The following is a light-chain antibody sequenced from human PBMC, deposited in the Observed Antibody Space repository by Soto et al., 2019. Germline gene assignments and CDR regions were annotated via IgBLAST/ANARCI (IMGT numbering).Light chain of an antibody. CDR2: DVS. CDR3: SSYTSSSTLGV. Sequence: QSALTQPASVSGSPGQSITISCTGTSCDVGGYKYVSWYQQHPGKAPKLMIYDVSNRPSGVSNRFSGSKSGNTASLTISGLQAEDEADYYCSSYTSSSTLGVFGTGTKLTVL. CDR1: SCDVGGYKY. V-gene: IGLV2-14*01. J-gene: IGLJ1*01.